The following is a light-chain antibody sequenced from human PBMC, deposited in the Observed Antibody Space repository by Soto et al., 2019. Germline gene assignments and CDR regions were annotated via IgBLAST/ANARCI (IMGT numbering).Light chain of an antibody. V-gene: IGLV2-14*01. J-gene: IGLJ3*02. CDR3: SSYRNPNTLVV. CDR2: EVS. Sequence: QLVLTQPASVSGSPGQSVTISCTGTYTDIGNYNYVSWYQQHPGKAPKLIIYEVSIRPSGVSNRFSGSKSDKTASLTISGLQADDEADYYCSSYRNPNTLVVFGGGTKLTVL. CDR1: YTDIGNYNY.